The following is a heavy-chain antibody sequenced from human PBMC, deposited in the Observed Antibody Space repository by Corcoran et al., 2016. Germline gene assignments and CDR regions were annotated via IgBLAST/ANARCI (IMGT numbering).Heavy chain of an antibody. V-gene: IGHV1-69*01. J-gene: IGHJ6*02. Sequence: QVQLVQSGAEVKKPGSSVKVSCKASGGTFSSYAISWVRQAPGQGLEWMGGIIPIFGTANYAQKFQGRVTITADESTSTAYMELSSLRSEDTAVYYCARDLYSSPAGDYYGMDGWGHGTTVTVSS. D-gene: IGHD4-4*01. CDR2: IIPIFGTA. CDR1: GGTFSSYA. CDR3: ARDLYSSPAGDYYGMDG.